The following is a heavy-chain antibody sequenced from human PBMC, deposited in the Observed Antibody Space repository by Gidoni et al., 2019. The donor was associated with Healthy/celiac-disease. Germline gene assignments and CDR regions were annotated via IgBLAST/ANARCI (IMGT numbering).Heavy chain of an antibody. CDR1: GFTFRSYA. J-gene: IGHJ4*02. CDR3: AILQPPCY. CDR2: ISGSVGST. Sequence: EVQLLESGGGLVQPGGSLRLSCAASGFTFRSYAMSWVRQAPGKGLGWVSAISGSVGSTYYAASVRGRFTISRDNAKSTLYLQMNSLRAEDTAVYYCAILQPPCYWGQGALVTVSS. V-gene: IGHV3-23*01.